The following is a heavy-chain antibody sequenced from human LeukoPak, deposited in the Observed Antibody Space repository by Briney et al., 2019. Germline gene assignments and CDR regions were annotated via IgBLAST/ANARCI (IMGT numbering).Heavy chain of an antibody. Sequence: GGSLRLSCAASGFTVSSNYMSWVRQAPGKGLEWVSVIYSGGSTYYADSVKGRFTISRDNSKNTLYLQMNSLRAEDTAVYYCASLQWFGELSWFDPWGQGTLVTVSS. D-gene: IGHD3-10*01. CDR1: GFTVSSNY. V-gene: IGHV3-53*01. CDR3: ASLQWFGELSWFDP. CDR2: IYSGGST. J-gene: IGHJ5*02.